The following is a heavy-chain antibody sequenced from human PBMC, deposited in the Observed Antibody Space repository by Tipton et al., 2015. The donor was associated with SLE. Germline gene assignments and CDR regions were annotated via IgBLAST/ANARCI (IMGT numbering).Heavy chain of an antibody. CDR2: ISGSDGST. CDR3: ARRNSESGAFDM. J-gene: IGHJ3*02. D-gene: IGHD3-10*01. CDR1: RFTFSTYG. Sequence: SLRLSCAASRFTFSTYGMRWVRQSPEKGLEWVSSISGSDGSTYYADSVKGRFTISRDNSKNTLYLQMNSLGAEDTAVYYCARRNSESGAFDMWGQGTLVTVSS. V-gene: IGHV3-23*01.